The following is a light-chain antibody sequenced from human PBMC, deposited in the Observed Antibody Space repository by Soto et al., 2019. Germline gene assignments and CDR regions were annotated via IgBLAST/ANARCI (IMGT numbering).Light chain of an antibody. J-gene: IGLJ2*01. CDR2: EVS. Sequence: QSALTQPPSASGSPAQSVTISCTGSSSDVGGHNHVSWYQQHPGKAPKLMIYEVSKRPSGVPDRFSGSKSVNTASLTVSGLQAEDEADYYCSSYAGSMNLIFGGGTKLTVL. CDR1: SSDVGGHNH. CDR3: SSYAGSMNLI. V-gene: IGLV2-8*01.